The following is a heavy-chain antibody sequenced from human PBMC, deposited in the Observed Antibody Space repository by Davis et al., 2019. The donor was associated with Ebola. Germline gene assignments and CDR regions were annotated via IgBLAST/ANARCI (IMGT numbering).Heavy chain of an antibody. CDR2: ISGTGGDI. Sequence: GQSLKISCAASGYNFRTYSMNWIRQAPRKGLKWDSSISGTGGDIYYRDSVKGRFTISRENAKNSLYLQMNNVRAEDAAVYYCATDRNTLMAVVPYSGMDVWGQGTTVTVSS. V-gene: IGHV3-21*01. J-gene: IGHJ6*02. CDR1: GYNFRTYS. CDR3: ATDRNTLMAVVPYSGMDV. D-gene: IGHD3-22*01.